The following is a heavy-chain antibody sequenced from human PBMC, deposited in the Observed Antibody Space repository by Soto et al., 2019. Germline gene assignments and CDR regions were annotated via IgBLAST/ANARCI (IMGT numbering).Heavy chain of an antibody. CDR2: ISHSGST. Sequence: PSETLSLTCAVSGDSISSSEWWSWVRQPPGKGLEWIGEISHSGSTNYKSSLKSRVTISLDKSKNQFSLKLSFVTAADTAVYYCASRIATRTFWGQGTMVTVYS. CDR1: GDSISSSEW. D-gene: IGHD6-13*01. V-gene: IGHV4-4*02. CDR3: ASRIATRTF. J-gene: IGHJ4*02.